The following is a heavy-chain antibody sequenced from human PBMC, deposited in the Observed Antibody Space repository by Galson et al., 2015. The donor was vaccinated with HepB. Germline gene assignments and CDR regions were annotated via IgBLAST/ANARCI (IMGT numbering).Heavy chain of an antibody. CDR2: ISYDGSNK. Sequence: SLRLSCAASGFTFSSYGMHWVRQAPGKGLEWVAVISYDGSNKYYADSVKGRFTISRDNSKNTLYLQMNSLRAEDTAVYYCAKDPAVVVVAPGPSRGDYWGQGTLVTVSS. J-gene: IGHJ4*02. V-gene: IGHV3-30*18. CDR3: AKDPAVVVVAPGPSRGDY. D-gene: IGHD2-15*01. CDR1: GFTFSSYG.